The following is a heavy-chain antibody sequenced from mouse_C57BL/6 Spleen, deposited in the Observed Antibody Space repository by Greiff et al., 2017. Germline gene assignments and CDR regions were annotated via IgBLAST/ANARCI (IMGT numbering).Heavy chain of an antibody. D-gene: IGHD2-14*01. J-gene: IGHJ2*01. CDR2: FYPGSGSI. CDR3: ERHEEAHYRWYLDC. Sequence: QVQLQQSGAELVKPGASVKLSCKASGYTFTEYTIHWVKQRSGQGLEWIGRFYPGSGSIKYNENFKDKATLTADNSYSTVYMELSRLTSEDSAVYFCERHEEAHYRWYLDCWGQGTTLTVSS. V-gene: IGHV1-62-2*01. CDR1: GYTFTEYT.